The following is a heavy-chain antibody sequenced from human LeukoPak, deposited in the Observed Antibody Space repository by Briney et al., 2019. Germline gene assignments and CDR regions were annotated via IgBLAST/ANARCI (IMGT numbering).Heavy chain of an antibody. V-gene: IGHV1-2*02. J-gene: IGHJ6*03. D-gene: IGHD4-11*01. CDR1: GYTFTGYY. CDR3: ARVLQYWYYYYYMDV. Sequence: AASVTVSCTASGYTFTGYYMHWVRQAPGQGLEGMGWINPNSGGTNYAQKFQGRVTMTRDTSISTAYMELSRLRSDDTAVYYCARVLQYWYYYYYMDVWGKGTTVTVSS. CDR2: INPNSGGT.